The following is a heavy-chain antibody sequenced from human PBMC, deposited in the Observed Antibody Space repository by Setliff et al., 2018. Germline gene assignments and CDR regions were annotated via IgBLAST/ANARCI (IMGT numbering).Heavy chain of an antibody. V-gene: IGHV1-24*01. Sequence: GASVKVSCKVSGYTLTELSRHWVRQAPGKGLEWMGGFDPEDGETIYAQKFQGRLTITRDTSANTAYMELSSLRSEDTALYYCARYNWNTNWFDPWGQGTLVTV. D-gene: IGHD1-20*01. CDR2: FDPEDGET. J-gene: IGHJ5*02. CDR3: ARYNWNTNWFDP. CDR1: GYTLTELS.